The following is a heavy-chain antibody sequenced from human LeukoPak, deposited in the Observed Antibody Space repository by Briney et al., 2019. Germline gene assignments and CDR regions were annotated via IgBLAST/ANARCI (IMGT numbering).Heavy chain of an antibody. J-gene: IGHJ4*02. D-gene: IGHD2-15*01. CDR1: GFTFSTYA. CDR3: AKGLTASCYSAFEY. V-gene: IGHV3-23*01. Sequence: GGSLRLSCGASGFTFSTYAMNWVRQAPGKGLEWVSSISGGGDNTHYADSVKGRFTISRDNSKNTLYLQMNSLRADDTAVYHCAKGLTASCYSAFEYWGQGNLVTVS. CDR2: ISGGGDNT.